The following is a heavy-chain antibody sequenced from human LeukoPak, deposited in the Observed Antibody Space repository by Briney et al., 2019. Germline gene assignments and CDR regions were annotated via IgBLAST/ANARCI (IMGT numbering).Heavy chain of an antibody. CDR2: ISASRGRT. CDR3: AKDGIAYCGGDCGYDAFHI. J-gene: IGHJ3*02. V-gene: IGHV3-23*01. CDR1: GFTFISYA. Sequence: SGGSLRLSCAASGFTFISYAMSWVRQAPGKGLEWVSAISASRGRTYYADFVKGRFTISRDNSQSTLYLQMNSLRAEDTAVYSCAKDGIAYCGGDCGYDAFHIWGQGTMVTVSS. D-gene: IGHD2-21*02.